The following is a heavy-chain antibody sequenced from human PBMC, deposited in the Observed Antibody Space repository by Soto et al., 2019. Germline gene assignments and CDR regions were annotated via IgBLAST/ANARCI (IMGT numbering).Heavy chain of an antibody. Sequence: GGSLRLSCAASGFTFSNYTVNWVRQAPGKGLEWVSSIVGTASYIYYADSLKGRFTLSRDIAKNSLYLQMNSLRAEDTAVYYCAIFGVGPYYFDYWGQGTLVTVSS. CDR3: AIFGVGPYYFDY. CDR2: IVGTASYI. J-gene: IGHJ4*02. CDR1: GFTFSNYT. D-gene: IGHD3-10*01. V-gene: IGHV3-21*01.